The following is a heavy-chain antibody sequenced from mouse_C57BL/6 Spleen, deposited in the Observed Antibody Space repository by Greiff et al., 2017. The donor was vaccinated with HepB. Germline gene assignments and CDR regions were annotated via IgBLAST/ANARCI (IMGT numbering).Heavy chain of an antibody. J-gene: IGHJ4*01. Sequence: VQLQQSGPELVKPGASVKMSCKASGYTFTDYNMHWVKQSHGKSLEWIGYINPNNGGTSYNQKFKGKATLTVNKSSSTAYMELRSLTSEDSAVYYCARLERHIYYGNYDAMDHWGQGTSVTVSS. V-gene: IGHV1-22*01. CDR1: GYTFTDYN. D-gene: IGHD2-1*01. CDR2: INPNNGGT. CDR3: ARLERHIYYGNYDAMDH.